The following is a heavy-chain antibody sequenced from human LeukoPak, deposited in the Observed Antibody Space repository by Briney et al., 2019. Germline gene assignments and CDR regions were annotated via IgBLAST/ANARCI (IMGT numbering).Heavy chain of an antibody. CDR3: ARGLVRYSPPYFDY. CDR2: IYHSGST. D-gene: IGHD3-9*01. V-gene: IGHV4-38-2*02. CDR1: GYSISSGYY. Sequence: SETLSLTCTVSGYSISSGYYWGWIRQPPGKGLEWIGSIYHSGSTYYNPSLKSRITISVDTSKNQFSLKLSSVTAADTAVYYCARGLVRYSPPYFDYWGQGTLVTVSS. J-gene: IGHJ4*02.